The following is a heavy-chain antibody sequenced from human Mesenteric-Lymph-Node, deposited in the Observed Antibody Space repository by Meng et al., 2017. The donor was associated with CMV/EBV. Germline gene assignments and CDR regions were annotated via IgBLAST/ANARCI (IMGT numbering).Heavy chain of an antibody. CDR1: GYLFNNYW. D-gene: IGHD6-13*01. V-gene: IGHV5-51*01. CDR3: ARMGSSWYAVY. Sequence: CKGSGYLFNNYWIGWVRQMPGKGLEWMGIIYPGDSDTKYSPSFRGQVTISADKSTTTAYLQWSSLKASDTAMYYCARMGSSWYAVYWGQGTLVTVSS. CDR2: IYPGDSDT. J-gene: IGHJ4*02.